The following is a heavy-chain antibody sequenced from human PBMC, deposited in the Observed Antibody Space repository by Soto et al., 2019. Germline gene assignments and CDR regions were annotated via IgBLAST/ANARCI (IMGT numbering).Heavy chain of an antibody. CDR2: ISDDGTTT. CDR3: RGPRADSSGTGAH. V-gene: IGHV3-74*01. CDR1: GFTFSMYW. J-gene: IGHJ4*02. Sequence: VGSLRLSCVVSGFTFSMYWMHWVRQVPGQSPFWVSRISDDGTTTNYADSVRGRFTISRDNSKNTLYLQMNNLKPDDTAIYCTRGPRADSSGTGAHWGQGTPVTVSS. D-gene: IGHD1-26*01.